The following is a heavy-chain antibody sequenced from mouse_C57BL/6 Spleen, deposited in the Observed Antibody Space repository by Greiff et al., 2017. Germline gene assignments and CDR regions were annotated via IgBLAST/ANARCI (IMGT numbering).Heavy chain of an antibody. D-gene: IGHD2-2*01. V-gene: IGHV1-80*01. Sequence: QVQLKQSGAELVKPGASVKISCKASGYAFSSYWMNWVKQRPGKGLEWIGQIYPGDGDTNYNGKFKGKATLTADKSSSTAYMQLSSLTSEDSAVYFCARSTYGYDGGYYAMDYWGQGTSVTVSS. CDR3: ARSTYGYDGGYYAMDY. CDR2: IYPGDGDT. CDR1: GYAFSSYW. J-gene: IGHJ4*01.